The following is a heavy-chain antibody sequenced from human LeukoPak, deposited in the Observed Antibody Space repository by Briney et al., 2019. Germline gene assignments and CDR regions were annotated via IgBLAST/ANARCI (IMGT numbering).Heavy chain of an antibody. D-gene: IGHD2/OR15-2a*01. V-gene: IGHV1-58*01. CDR3: AADSMTKDWFDP. CDR2: IVVGSGNT. CDR1: GFTFTSSA. J-gene: IGHJ5*02. Sequence: ASVKVSCKASGFTFTSSAVQWVRQARGQRLAWIGWIVVGSGNTNYAQKFQERVTITRDMSTSTAYMELSSLRSEDTAVYYCAADSMTKDWFDPWGQGTLVTVSS.